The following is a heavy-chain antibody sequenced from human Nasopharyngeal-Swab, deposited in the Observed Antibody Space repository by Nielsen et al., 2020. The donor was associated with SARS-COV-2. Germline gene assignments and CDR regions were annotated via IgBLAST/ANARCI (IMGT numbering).Heavy chain of an antibody. CDR1: GGCFSRQA. CDR2: FPMSGTP. D-gene: IGHD3-16*01. J-gene: IGHJ4*02. CDR3: ARDLGHPWGSLD. V-gene: IGHV1-69*05. Sequence: SVKVSCKTYGGCFSRQAISWVRQAPGQGLEWMGGFPMSGTPEYAQKFLGRVTITMDESARTAYMEFSSLRSEDTAVYYCARDLGHPWGSLDWGQGTLVTVSS.